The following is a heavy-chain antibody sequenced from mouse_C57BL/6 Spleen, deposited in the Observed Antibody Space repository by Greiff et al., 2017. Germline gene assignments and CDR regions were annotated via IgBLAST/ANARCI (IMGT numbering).Heavy chain of an antibody. CDR2: INPSSGYT. CDR1: GYTFTSYG. Sequence: VKVVESGAELVNPGASVKLSCKASGYTFTSYGLHWVNQRPGQGLEWMGYINPSSGYTKYNQKFKDKATLTADKSSSTAYMQLSSLTNEASAVYYYSLPTVVAENYSMDYWGQGTSVTVSS. V-gene: IGHV1-7*01. J-gene: IGHJ4*01. D-gene: IGHD1-1*01. CDR3: SLPTVVAENYSMDY.